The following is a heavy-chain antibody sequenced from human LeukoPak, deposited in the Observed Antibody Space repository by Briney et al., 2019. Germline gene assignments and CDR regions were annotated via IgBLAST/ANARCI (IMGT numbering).Heavy chain of an antibody. CDR3: AKETRDSSTPGLDY. J-gene: IGHJ4*02. CDR2: ISGSGGST. Sequence: GGSLRLSCAASGFTFSSYGMSWVRQAPGKGLEWVSAISGSGGSTYYADSVKGRFTISRDDSKNTLYLQMNSLRAEDTAVYYCAKETRDSSTPGLDYWGQGTLVTVSS. CDR1: GFTFSSYG. V-gene: IGHV3-23*01. D-gene: IGHD2-2*01.